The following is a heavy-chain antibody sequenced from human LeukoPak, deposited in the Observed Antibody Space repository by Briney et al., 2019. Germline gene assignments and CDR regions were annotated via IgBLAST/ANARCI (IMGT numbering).Heavy chain of an antibody. J-gene: IGHJ6*02. CDR3: ARGKGYYDFWSNNYYYYYGMDV. Sequence: PSETLSLTCTVSGGSISSYYWSWIRQPPGKGLEWIGYIYYSGSTNYNPSLKSRVTISVDTSKNQFSLKLSSVTAADTAVYYCARGKGYYDFWSNNYYYYYGMDVWGQGTTVTVSS. D-gene: IGHD3-3*01. CDR2: IYYSGST. CDR1: GGSISSYY. V-gene: IGHV4-59*12.